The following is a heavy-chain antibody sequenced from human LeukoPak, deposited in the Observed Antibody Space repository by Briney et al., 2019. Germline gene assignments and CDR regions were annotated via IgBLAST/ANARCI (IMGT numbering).Heavy chain of an antibody. Sequence: GGSLRLSCAASGFTFSSYSMNWVRQAPGKGLEWVSSISSSSSYIYYADSVKGRFTISRDNAKDSLYLQMNSLRAEDTAVYYCAREAGGYEFDYWGQGTLVTVSS. V-gene: IGHV3-21*01. CDR1: GFTFSSYS. CDR3: AREAGGYEFDY. D-gene: IGHD5-12*01. J-gene: IGHJ4*02. CDR2: ISSSSSYI.